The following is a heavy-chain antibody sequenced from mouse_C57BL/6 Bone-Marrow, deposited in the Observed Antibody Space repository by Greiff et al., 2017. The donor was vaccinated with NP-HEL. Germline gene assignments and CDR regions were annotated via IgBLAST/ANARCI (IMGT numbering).Heavy chain of an antibody. V-gene: IGHV3-6*01. CDR1: GYSITSGYY. J-gene: IGHJ3*01. D-gene: IGHD2-4*01. Sequence: EVQLQESGPGLVKPSQSLSLTCSVTGYSITSGYYWNWIRQFPGNKLEWMGYISYDGSNNYNPSLKNRISITRDTSQNPFFMKFTSVTSEDTATYYCVRGRLRFAYWGQGTLVTVSA. CDR2: ISYDGSN. CDR3: VRGRLRFAY.